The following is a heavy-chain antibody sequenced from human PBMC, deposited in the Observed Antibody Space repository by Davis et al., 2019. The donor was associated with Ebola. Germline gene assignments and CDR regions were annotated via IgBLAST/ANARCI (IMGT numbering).Heavy chain of an antibody. CDR1: GGSFSGYY. CDR3: ARDYRTTMVRGRNYFDY. V-gene: IGHV4-34*01. Sequence: PGGSLRLSCAVYGGSFSGYYWSWIRQPPGKGLEWIGEINHSGSTNYNPSLKSRVTISVDTSKNQFSLKLSSVTAADTAVYYCARDYRTTMVRGRNYFDYWGQGTLVTVSS. J-gene: IGHJ4*02. D-gene: IGHD3-10*01. CDR2: INHSGST.